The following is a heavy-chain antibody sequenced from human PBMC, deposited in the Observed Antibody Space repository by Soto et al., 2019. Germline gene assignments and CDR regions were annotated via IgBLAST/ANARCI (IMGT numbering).Heavy chain of an antibody. J-gene: IGHJ5*02. CDR2: IIPIFATA. Sequence: GASVKVSCKASGGTFSSYAISWVRQAPGKGLEWMGGIIPIFATAIYAQQFQGRVTITKDTSTGTVYMELSSLRSEDTALYFCTTYHGDYNFDHWGQGTLVTVSS. V-gene: IGHV1-69*05. D-gene: IGHD4-17*01. CDR3: TTYHGDYNFDH. CDR1: GGTFSSYA.